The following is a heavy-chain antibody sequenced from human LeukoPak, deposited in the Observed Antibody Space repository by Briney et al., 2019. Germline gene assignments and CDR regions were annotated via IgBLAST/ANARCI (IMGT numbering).Heavy chain of an antibody. V-gene: IGHV4-39*01. D-gene: IGHD2-2*01. J-gene: IGHJ4*02. CDR2: INHSGST. CDR3: ARHWAYYCSSSRCEDY. Sequence: SETLSLTCTVSGGSISSGGYYWSWIRQPPGKGLEWIGEINHSGSTNYNPSLKSRVTISVDASKNQFSLKLSSVTAADTAVYYCARHWAYYCSSSRCEDYWGQGTLVTVSS. CDR1: GGSISSGGYY.